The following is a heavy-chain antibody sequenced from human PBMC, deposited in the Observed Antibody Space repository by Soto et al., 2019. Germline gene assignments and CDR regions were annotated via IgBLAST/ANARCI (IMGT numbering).Heavy chain of an antibody. Sequence: QVQLQQWGAGLLKPSETLSLPCTFYGGSFSDYYWCWVRQPPGKGLEWIGEIHPSGSTDYNASLKGRVTVSMDTSTNQFSLKVYSVTAADTAVYYWARGRVQAKTGWWGQGTLVTVSS. V-gene: IGHV4-34*01. J-gene: IGHJ4*02. CDR3: ARGRVQAKTGW. D-gene: IGHD6-19*01. CDR2: IHPSGST. CDR1: GGSFSDYY.